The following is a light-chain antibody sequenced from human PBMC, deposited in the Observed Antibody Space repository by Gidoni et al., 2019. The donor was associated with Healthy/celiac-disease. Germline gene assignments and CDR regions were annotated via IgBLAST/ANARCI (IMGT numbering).Light chain of an antibody. CDR3: QQYGSSPPIT. CDR1: QSVSSSY. V-gene: IGKV3-20*01. Sequence: ELVLTQSPGTLSLSPGERATLPCRASQSVSSSYFAWYHQKPGQAPRLLSYGASSRATGIPDRFSGSGSGTDFTLTISRLEPEDFAVYYCQQYGSSPPITFGQGTRLEIK. CDR2: GAS. J-gene: IGKJ5*01.